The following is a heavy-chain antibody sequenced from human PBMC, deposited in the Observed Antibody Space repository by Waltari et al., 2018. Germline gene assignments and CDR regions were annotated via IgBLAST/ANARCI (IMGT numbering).Heavy chain of an antibody. Sequence: EVQLVQSGGGLVQPGGSLKLSCVGSGFTFSGSAVHWVRQAPGKGPEWVGRIRSKTNNHATDYAASVEGRFTISRDDSQNTAYLQMNSLKTEDTAMYYCTRLVWGASGFDYWGQGTLVTVSS. CDR2: IRSKTNNHAT. CDR1: GFTFSGSA. J-gene: IGHJ4*02. V-gene: IGHV3-73*02. CDR3: TRLVWGASGFDY. D-gene: IGHD1-26*01.